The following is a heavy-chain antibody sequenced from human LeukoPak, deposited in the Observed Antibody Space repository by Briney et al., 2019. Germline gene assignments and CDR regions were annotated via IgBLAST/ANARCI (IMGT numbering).Heavy chain of an antibody. CDR2: IKQDGSVK. Sequence: GGSLRLSCATSGFPFSNYWMTWVRQAPGKGLEWVANIKQDGSVKYYVDSVKGRFTISRDNSKNSVYLQMISLRAEDTAVYKCARIGYSSSSLDFWGPGTLVTVSS. CDR3: ARIGYSSSSLDF. J-gene: IGHJ4*02. D-gene: IGHD6-6*01. CDR1: GFPFSNYW. V-gene: IGHV3-7*03.